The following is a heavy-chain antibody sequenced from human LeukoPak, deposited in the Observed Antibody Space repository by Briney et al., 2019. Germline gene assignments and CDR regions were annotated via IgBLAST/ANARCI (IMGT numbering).Heavy chain of an antibody. J-gene: IGHJ5*02. CDR2: ISYDGSNK. Sequence: PGGSLRLFCAASGFTFSSYAMHWVRQAPGKGLEWVAVISYDGSNKYYADSVKGRFTISRDNSKNTLYLQMNSLRAEDTAVYYCARTRWFDPWGQGTLVTVSS. V-gene: IGHV3-30-3*01. CDR3: ARTRWFDP. CDR1: GFTFSSYA.